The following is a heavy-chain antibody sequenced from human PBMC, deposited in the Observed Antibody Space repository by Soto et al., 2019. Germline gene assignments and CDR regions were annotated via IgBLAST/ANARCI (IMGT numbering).Heavy chain of an antibody. Sequence: EVQLVESGGGLVQPGGSLKLSCATSGLTFSDSAIHWVRQASRKGLEWVGRIRSKGNTYATAYAASVKGRFTISRDDSKNTAYLQMNSLKTEDTAVYYCASKSFSLLIDYWGQGTLATVSS. CDR3: ASKSFSLLIDY. V-gene: IGHV3-73*01. CDR1: GLTFSDSA. CDR2: IRSKGNTYAT. J-gene: IGHJ4*02.